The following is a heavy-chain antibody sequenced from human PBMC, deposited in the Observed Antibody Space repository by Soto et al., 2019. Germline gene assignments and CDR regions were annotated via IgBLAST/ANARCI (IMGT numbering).Heavy chain of an antibody. J-gene: IGHJ4*02. CDR3: AAGGKNGYIK. D-gene: IGHD5-12*01. CDR2: IIPILGTT. CDR1: RDTFNSYA. V-gene: IGHV1-69*01. Sequence: VKVSCKASRDTFNSYAITWVRQAPGQGLEWMGGIIPILGTTKYAQKFQGRVAMTADESTSTAYMELSSLRSEDRAVYYCAAGGKNGYIKWGQGTQVTVSS.